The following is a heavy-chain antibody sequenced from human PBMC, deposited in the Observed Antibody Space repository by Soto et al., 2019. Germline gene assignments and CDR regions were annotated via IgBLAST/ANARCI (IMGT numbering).Heavy chain of an antibody. J-gene: IGHJ5*02. V-gene: IGHV1-8*01. CDR2: MNPNSGNT. CDR1: GYTFTSYD. CDR3: ARGRGSGSPEGLNWFDP. D-gene: IGHD1-26*01. Sequence: QVQLVQSGAEVKKPGASVKVSCKASGYTFTSYDINWVRQATGQGLEWMGWMNPNSGNTGYAQKFQGRVTMPRNTSISTAYMELSSLRSEDTAVYYCARGRGSGSPEGLNWFDPWGQGTLVTVSS.